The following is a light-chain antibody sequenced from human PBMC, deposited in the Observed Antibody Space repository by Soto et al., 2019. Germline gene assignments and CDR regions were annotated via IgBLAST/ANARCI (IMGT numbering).Light chain of an antibody. J-gene: IGKJ4*01. V-gene: IGKV2-28*01. Sequence: DIVMTQSPLSLPVTPGEPASISCRSSQSLLHSNGYNYLDWYLQKPGQSPQLLIYLGSNRASGVPDRFSRSDAGTEFTMKISRVEAEDVGVYYCMQGRQTPGGTFGGGTKVEIK. CDR1: QSLLHSNGYNY. CDR2: LGS. CDR3: MQGRQTPGGT.